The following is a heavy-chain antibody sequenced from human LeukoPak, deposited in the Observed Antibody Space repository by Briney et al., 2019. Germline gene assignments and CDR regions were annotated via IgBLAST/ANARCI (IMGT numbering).Heavy chain of an antibody. V-gene: IGHV4-61*02. CDR1: GGSISSGSYY. Sequence: SETLSLTCAVSGGSISSGSYYWSWIRQPAGKGLEWIGRIYTSGSTNYNPSLKSRVTISVDTSKNQFSLKLSSVTAADTAVYYCARDDCSSTSCYTWWGQGTLVTVSS. J-gene: IGHJ4*02. D-gene: IGHD2-2*02. CDR3: ARDDCSSTSCYTW. CDR2: IYTSGST.